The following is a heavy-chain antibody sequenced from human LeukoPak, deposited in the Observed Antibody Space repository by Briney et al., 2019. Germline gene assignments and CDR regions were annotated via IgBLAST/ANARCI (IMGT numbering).Heavy chain of an antibody. CDR3: ASTLYSYGYADYNY. D-gene: IGHD5-18*01. CDR1: GYSITSGYY. J-gene: IGHJ4*02. V-gene: IGHV4-38-2*02. Sequence: SEALSLTCTVSGYSITSGYYWGWIRQPPGKGLEWIGSIYHSGSTHYNPSLNSRVTMSVDTSKNQVSLKLSSVTAADTAVYYCASTLYSYGYADYNYWGQGTLVTVSS. CDR2: IYHSGST.